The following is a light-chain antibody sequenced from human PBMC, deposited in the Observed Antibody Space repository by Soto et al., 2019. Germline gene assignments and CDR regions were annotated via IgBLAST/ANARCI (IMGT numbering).Light chain of an antibody. Sequence: QSALTQPPSASGTPGQRVTISCSGSSSNIGSNTVNWYQQLPGTAPKLLIYSNNQRPSGVPDRFSGSKSGTSASLAISGLQSEDEADYYCAAWDDSRNAVVFGGGTKVTVL. V-gene: IGLV1-44*01. CDR1: SSNIGSNT. J-gene: IGLJ2*01. CDR3: AAWDDSRNAVV. CDR2: SNN.